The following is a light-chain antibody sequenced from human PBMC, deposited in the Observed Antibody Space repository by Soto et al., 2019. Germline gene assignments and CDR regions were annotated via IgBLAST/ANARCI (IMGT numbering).Light chain of an antibody. J-gene: IGLJ1*01. V-gene: IGLV2-14*03. CDR2: HVS. CDR3: SSYTSTTAYI. Sequence: QSVLTQLASVSGSPGQSITISCTGTSSDVGGYNYVSWYQQHPGDAPKLMIYHVSNRPSGVSNRFSGSKSGNTASLTISGLQAEDEADYYCSSYTSTTAYIFGTGTKVTVL. CDR1: SSDVGGYNY.